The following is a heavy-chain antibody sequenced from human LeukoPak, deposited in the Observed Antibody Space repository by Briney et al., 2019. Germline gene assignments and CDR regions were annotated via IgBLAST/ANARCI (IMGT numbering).Heavy chain of an antibody. J-gene: IGHJ4*02. CDR1: GFTFRTSW. D-gene: IGHD1-26*01. CDR2: INPDGSEK. Sequence: GGSLRLSCGASGFTFRTSWMNWVRQAPGKGLEWVASINPDGSEKYSVDSVKGRFTISRDNAKNSLYLQMNSLRAEDTAVYYCARYSGSYSYNYWGQGTLVTVSS. CDR3: ARYSGSYSYNY. V-gene: IGHV3-7*01.